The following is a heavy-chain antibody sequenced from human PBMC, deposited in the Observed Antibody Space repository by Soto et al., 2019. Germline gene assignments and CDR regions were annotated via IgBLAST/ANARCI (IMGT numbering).Heavy chain of an antibody. V-gene: IGHV3-7*01. CDR1: GFTFSSYW. D-gene: IGHD2-15*01. CDR3: ARMGIVSSYYMDV. Sequence: GGSLRLSCAASGFTFSSYWMSWVRQAPGKGLEWVANIKQDGSEKYYVDSVKGRFTISRDNAKNSLYLQMNSLRAEDTAVYYCARMGIVSSYYMDVWGKGTTVTVSS. CDR2: IKQDGSEK. J-gene: IGHJ6*03.